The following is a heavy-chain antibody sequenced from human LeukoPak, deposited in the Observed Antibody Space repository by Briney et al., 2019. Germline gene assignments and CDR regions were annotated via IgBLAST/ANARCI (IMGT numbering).Heavy chain of an antibody. CDR1: GFTFSSYA. D-gene: IGHD1-26*01. CDR2: ISYDGSNK. V-gene: IGHV3-30-3*01. J-gene: IGHJ4*02. Sequence: PGRSLRLSCAASGFTFSSYAMHWVRQAPGKGLEWVAVISYDGSNKYYADSVKGRFTISRDNSKNTLYLQMNSLRAEDTAVYYCARVVSQMGALHPFDYWGQGTLVTVSS. CDR3: ARVVSQMGALHPFDY.